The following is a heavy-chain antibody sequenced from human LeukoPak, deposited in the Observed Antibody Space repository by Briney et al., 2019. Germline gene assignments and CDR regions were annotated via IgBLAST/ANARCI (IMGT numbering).Heavy chain of an antibody. Sequence: PGGSLRLSCAASGFSFSSYWMSWVRQAPGKGLEWVSAISGSGGSTYYADSVKGRFTISRDNSKNTLYLQMNSLRAEDTAVYYCAKDLFERPSLVGAQPFDYWGQGTLVTVSS. D-gene: IGHD1-26*01. J-gene: IGHJ4*02. V-gene: IGHV3-23*01. CDR3: AKDLFERPSLVGAQPFDY. CDR2: ISGSGGST. CDR1: GFSFSSYW.